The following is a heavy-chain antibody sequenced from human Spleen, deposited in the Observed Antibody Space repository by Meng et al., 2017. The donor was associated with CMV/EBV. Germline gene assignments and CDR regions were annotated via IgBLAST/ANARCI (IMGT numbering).Heavy chain of an antibody. CDR1: GFTFSGYW. J-gene: IGHJ3*02. CDR3: ASHCTSTSCYII. D-gene: IGHD2-2*02. V-gene: IGHV3-33*08. CDR2: IWYDGSNK. Sequence: GESLKISCAASGFTFSGYWMSWVRQAPGRGLEWVAVIWYDGSNKDYADSVKGRFTISRDNSKNTLYLQMNSLRAEDTAVYYCASHCTSTSCYIIWGQGTMVTVSS.